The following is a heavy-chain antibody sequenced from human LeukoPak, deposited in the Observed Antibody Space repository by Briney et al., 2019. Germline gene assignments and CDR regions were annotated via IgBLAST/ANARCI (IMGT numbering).Heavy chain of an antibody. D-gene: IGHD6-19*01. V-gene: IGHV3-74*01. J-gene: IGHJ4*02. CDR1: GFTFSTYW. Sequence: PGGSLRLSCAASGFTFSTYWMHWVRQGPGKGLVWVSRLSSDGSVTNYADFVKGRFTISRDNAKNTLYLQMNSLRAEDTAVYYCVRDRPYTSGLSDYWGQGTLVTVSS. CDR2: LSSDGSVT. CDR3: VRDRPYTSGLSDY.